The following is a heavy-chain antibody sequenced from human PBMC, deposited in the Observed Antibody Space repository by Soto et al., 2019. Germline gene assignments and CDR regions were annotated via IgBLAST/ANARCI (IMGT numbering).Heavy chain of an antibody. CDR1: GFTFDDYA. CDR3: AKDALAVAGNAGYYYGMDV. D-gene: IGHD6-19*01. Sequence: EVQLVESGGGLVQPGRSLRLSCAASGFTFDDYAMHWVRQAPGKGLEWVSGISWNSGRIGYADSVKGRFTISRDNAKKSLYLQMNSLRAEDTALYYCAKDALAVAGNAGYYYGMDVWGQGTTVTVSS. J-gene: IGHJ6*02. V-gene: IGHV3-9*01. CDR2: ISWNSGRI.